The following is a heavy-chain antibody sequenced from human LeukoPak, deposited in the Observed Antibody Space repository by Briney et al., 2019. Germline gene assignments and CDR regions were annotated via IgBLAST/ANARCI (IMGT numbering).Heavy chain of an antibody. V-gene: IGHV3-11*01. Sequence: PGGSLRLSCAGSGFAFSDYYMTWIRQAPGKGLEWISYITSSGSTIHYADSVKGRFTISRDNAKNSVYLEMNDLRLEDTALYYCARDRSSEGAFDIWGRGTMVTVSS. CDR1: GFAFSDYY. J-gene: IGHJ3*02. D-gene: IGHD3-10*01. CDR2: ITSSGSTI. CDR3: ARDRSSEGAFDI.